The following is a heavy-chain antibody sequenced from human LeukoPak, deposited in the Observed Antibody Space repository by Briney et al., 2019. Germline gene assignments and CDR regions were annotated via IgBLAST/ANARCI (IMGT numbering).Heavy chain of an antibody. D-gene: IGHD1-26*01. CDR3: ATSKYSGSY. CDR1: RFTFSSYG. CDR2: ISGSGGRI. Sequence: GGSLRLSCAASRFTFSSYGMSWVRQAPGKGLEWVSAISGSGGRIYYGASVKGRFTISRDNSKNTLNLQMNSLRAEDTAVYYCATSKYSGSYWGQGTLATVSS. J-gene: IGHJ4*02. V-gene: IGHV3-23*01.